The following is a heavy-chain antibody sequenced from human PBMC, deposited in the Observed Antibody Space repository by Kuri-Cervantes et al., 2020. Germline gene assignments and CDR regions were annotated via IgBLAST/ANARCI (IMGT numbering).Heavy chain of an antibody. D-gene: IGHD1-14*01. CDR2: ISGSGGST. Sequence: GGSLRLSCAASGFTFSSYAMSWVRQAPGKGLEWVSAISGSGGSTYYADSVKGRFTISRDNAKNSVHLQMNSLRGEDTAVYYCTTFEKWGQGTLVTVSS. CDR1: GFTFSSYA. J-gene: IGHJ4*02. CDR3: TTFEK. V-gene: IGHV3-23*01.